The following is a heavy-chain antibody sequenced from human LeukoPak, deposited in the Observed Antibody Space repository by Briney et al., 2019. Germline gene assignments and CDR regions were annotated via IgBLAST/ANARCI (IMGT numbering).Heavy chain of an antibody. D-gene: IGHD2-8*01. Sequence: PGGSLRLSCAASGFTFSSYSMNWVRQAPGKGLEWVSSISSSSSYIYYADSVKGRFTISRDNAKNSLYLQMNSLRAEDTAVYYCATNPGALMVYATGCYYMDVWGKGTTVTVSS. CDR3: ATNPGALMVYATGCYYMDV. CDR2: ISSSSSYI. J-gene: IGHJ6*03. CDR1: GFTFSSYS. V-gene: IGHV3-21*04.